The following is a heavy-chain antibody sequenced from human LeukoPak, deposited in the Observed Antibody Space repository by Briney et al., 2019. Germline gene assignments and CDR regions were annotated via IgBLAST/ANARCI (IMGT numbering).Heavy chain of an antibody. CDR2: INPNSGGT. CDR1: GYTFTGYY. J-gene: IGHJ4*02. D-gene: IGHD3-22*01. V-gene: IGHV1-2*02. Sequence: GASVKVSCKASGYTFTGYYMHWVRQAPGQGLEWMGWINPNSGGTNYAQEFQGRVTMTRDTSISTAYMELSRLRSDDTAVYYCARGPEMIVDYWGQGTLVTVSS. CDR3: ARGPEMIVDY.